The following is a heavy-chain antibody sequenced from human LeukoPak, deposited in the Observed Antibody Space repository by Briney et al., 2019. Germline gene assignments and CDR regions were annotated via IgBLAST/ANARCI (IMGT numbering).Heavy chain of an antibody. CDR3: AKSALGSRRSGAFDI. V-gene: IGHV3-23*01. CDR1: GFTFDNYA. Sequence: PGGSLRLSCAASGFTFDNYAMSWVRQAPGKGLEWVSVISGSGGSTEYTDSVKGRFIISRDNSKNTLYLQMKSLRVEDTAVYYCAKSALGSRRSGAFDIWGQGTMVTVSS. J-gene: IGHJ3*02. D-gene: IGHD3-10*01. CDR2: ISGSGGST.